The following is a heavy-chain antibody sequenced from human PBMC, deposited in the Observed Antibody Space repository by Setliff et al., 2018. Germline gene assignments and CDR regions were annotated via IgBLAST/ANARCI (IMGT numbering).Heavy chain of an antibody. V-gene: IGHV5-51*01. Sequence: GESLKISCKASGYTFTSYWIGWVRQMPGKGLEWMGIIYPAYSDAMYSPSFQGKVTISVDKFINTAYLQWSSLKASDTAMYYCARSGNQVGGDYWGQGTLVTVSS. D-gene: IGHD1-26*01. CDR1: GYTFTSYW. CDR3: ARSGNQVGGDY. J-gene: IGHJ4*02. CDR2: IYPAYSDA.